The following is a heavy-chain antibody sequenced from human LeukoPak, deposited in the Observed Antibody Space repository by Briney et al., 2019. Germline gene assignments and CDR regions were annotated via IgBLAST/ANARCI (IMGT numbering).Heavy chain of an antibody. D-gene: IGHD6-19*01. CDR2: IYYSGSA. V-gene: IGHV4-39*07. Sequence: SETLSLTCTVSGGSISSSSYYWGWIRQPPGKGLEWIATIYYSGSAYYNPSLKSRVTISVDTSKNQFSLNLSSVTAADTAVYYCAKTGDSSAWFNWFDPWGQGTLVTVSS. CDR3: AKTGDSSAWFNWFDP. CDR1: GGSISSSSYY. J-gene: IGHJ5*02.